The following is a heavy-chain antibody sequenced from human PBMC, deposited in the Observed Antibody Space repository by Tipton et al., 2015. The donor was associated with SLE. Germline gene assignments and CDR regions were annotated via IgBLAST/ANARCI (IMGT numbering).Heavy chain of an antibody. D-gene: IGHD3-3*01. Sequence: TLSLTCAVYGGSFSGYYWSWIRQPPGKGLEWIGEINHSGSTNYNPSLKSRVTVLVDTSKNQFSLKLRSLTAADTAVYYCARLQYIFGGMDVWGEGTTVTVSS. CDR3: ARLQYIFGGMDV. CDR2: INHSGST. CDR1: GGSFSGYY. J-gene: IGHJ6*04. V-gene: IGHV4-34*01.